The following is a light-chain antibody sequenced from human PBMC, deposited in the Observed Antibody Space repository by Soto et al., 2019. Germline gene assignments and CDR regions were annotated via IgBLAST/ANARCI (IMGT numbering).Light chain of an antibody. V-gene: IGKV4-1*01. CDR2: WAS. CDR1: QSVLYSSNNKNS. J-gene: IGKJ1*01. CDR3: QQYYTTRWT. Sequence: DIVMTQSPDSLAVSLGERATINCKSSQSVLYSSNNKNSVAWYQQKPGQPPQLLIYWASTRESGVPDRFSGSESGTDFTLTNSSLQAEDVAVNYCQQYYTTRWTFGQGTKVEIK.